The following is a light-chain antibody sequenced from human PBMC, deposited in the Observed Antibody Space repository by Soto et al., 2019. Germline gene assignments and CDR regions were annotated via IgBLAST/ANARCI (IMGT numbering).Light chain of an antibody. CDR3: LHRSDWPPGNT. CDR1: QSISTL. V-gene: IGKV3-11*01. Sequence: EIVLTQSPATLSLSPGESATLSCRASQSISTLLAWYRQKPGQAPSLLISDASKSATGVPARFSGSGSGTDFTLTITSLEPDDFVVYYCLHRSDWPPGNTFGHGTRLEIK. J-gene: IGKJ5*01. CDR2: DAS.